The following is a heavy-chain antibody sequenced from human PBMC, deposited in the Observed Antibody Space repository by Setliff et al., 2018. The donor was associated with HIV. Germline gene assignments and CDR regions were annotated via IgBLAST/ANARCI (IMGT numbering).Heavy chain of an antibody. J-gene: IGHJ6*03. V-gene: IGHV1-18*01. D-gene: IGHD6-19*01. CDR2: ISAYNGKT. CDR1: GFPFSSYG. Sequence: ASVKVSCKASGFPFSSYGISWVRQAPGQGLEWMGWISAYNGKTEYAQNFQGRVTMTTDISTSTAWTSTSTAYMELWSLRSDDTAVYYCASCMAGHYYYYMDVWGKGTTVTVSS. CDR3: ASCMAGHYYYYMDV.